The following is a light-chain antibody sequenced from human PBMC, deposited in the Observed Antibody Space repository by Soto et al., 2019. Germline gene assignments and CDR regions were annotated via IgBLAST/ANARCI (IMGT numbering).Light chain of an antibody. J-gene: IGKJ4*01. CDR1: QSISSY. Sequence: DIPMTQSQSSLSASVGHRATXTCRASQSISSYLNWYQQKPGTAPKVLIYHASNLQSGVPSRFSGSGSGTEFTLTISSLQPEDFATYYCLQHNSYPRLTFGGGTKVDIK. V-gene: IGKV1-17*01. CDR3: LQHNSYPRLT. CDR2: HAS.